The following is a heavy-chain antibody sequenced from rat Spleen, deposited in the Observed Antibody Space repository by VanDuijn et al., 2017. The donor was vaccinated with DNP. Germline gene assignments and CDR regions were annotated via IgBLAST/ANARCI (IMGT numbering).Heavy chain of an antibody. J-gene: IGHJ1*01. D-gene: IGHD1-11*01. CDR2: ISSSSSYI. CDR3: ARQDYDSYIPFWYFDF. Sequence: EVQLVESGGGLVQPGRSLKLSCLASGFSFSNYGMTWIRQAPGKGLEWVASISSSSSYIYYADTVKGRFTISRENAKDTLYLQMTSLRSEDTALYYCARQDYDSYIPFWYFDFWGPGTMVTVSS. V-gene: IGHV5-34*01. CDR1: GFSFSNYG.